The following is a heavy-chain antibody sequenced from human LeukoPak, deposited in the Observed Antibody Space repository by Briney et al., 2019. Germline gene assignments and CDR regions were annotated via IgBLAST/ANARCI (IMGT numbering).Heavy chain of an antibody. CDR2: INPNSGGT. D-gene: IGHD5-12*01. CDR1: GYTFTGYY. CDR3: ARGYSGYDYPHFDY. Sequence: ASVKVSCKASGYTFTGYYMHWVRQAPGQGLEWMGWINPNSGGTNYAQKFQGWVTMTRDTSISTAYMELSRLRSDDTAVYYCARGYSGYDYPHFDYWGQGTLVTVSS. J-gene: IGHJ4*02. V-gene: IGHV1-2*04.